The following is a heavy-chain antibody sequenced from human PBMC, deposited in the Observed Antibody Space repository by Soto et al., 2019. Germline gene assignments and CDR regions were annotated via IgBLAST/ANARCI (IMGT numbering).Heavy chain of an antibody. CDR1: GFTFSSYA. V-gene: IGHV3-23*01. D-gene: IGHD6-13*01. CDR2: ISGSGGST. CDR3: AKDGWERSSSWYDY. J-gene: IGHJ4*02. Sequence: EVQLLESGGGLVQPGGSLRLSCAASGFTFSSYAMSWVRQPPGKGLEWVSAISGSGGSTYYADSVKGRFTISRDNSKITLYLQMNSLRAEDTAVYYCAKDGWERSSSWYDYWGQGTLVTVSS.